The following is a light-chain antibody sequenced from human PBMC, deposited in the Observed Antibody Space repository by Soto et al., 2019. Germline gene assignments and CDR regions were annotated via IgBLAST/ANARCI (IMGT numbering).Light chain of an antibody. V-gene: IGKV3-20*01. CDR3: QLYGSSSIT. Sequence: EIVLTQSPGTLSLSPGERATLSCRASQSVSSSYLAWYQQKPGQAPRLLIYDASSRATGIPDRFSGSGSGTDFTLTISRLDPEDFAVYYCQLYGSSSITFGQGTRLEIK. CDR1: QSVSSSY. CDR2: DAS. J-gene: IGKJ5*01.